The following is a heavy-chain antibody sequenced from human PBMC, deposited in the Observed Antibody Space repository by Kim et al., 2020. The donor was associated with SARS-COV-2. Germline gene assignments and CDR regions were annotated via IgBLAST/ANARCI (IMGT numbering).Heavy chain of an antibody. J-gene: IGHJ4*01. V-gene: IGHV4-39*07. CDR1: GGSISSSTYY. CDR3: ARAWFYYYDSIGKLDY. D-gene: IGHD3-22*01. Sequence: SETLSLTCTVSGGSISSSTYYWGWIRQPPGKGLEWIGSIYYSGSTYYNPSLKSRVTISVDTSKNQFSLKLSSVTAADTAVYYCARAWFYYYDSIGKLDY. CDR2: IYYSGST.